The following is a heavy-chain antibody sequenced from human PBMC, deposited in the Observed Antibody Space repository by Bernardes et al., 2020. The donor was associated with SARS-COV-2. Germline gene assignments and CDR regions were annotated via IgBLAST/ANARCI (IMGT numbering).Heavy chain of an antibody. CDR2: ISSSSNI. J-gene: IGHJ3*02. CDR1: GFIFSTYD. CDR3: ARDARGYYDSSGYYVGEAFDI. V-gene: IGHV3-48*01. D-gene: IGHD3-22*01. Sequence: GGSLRLSCEASGFIFSTYDMYWVRQAPGKGLEWLSYISSSSNIYYADSVKGRFTISRDNAKNSLYLQMNSLRAEDTAVYYCARDARGYYDSSGYYVGEAFDIWGQGTMVTVSS.